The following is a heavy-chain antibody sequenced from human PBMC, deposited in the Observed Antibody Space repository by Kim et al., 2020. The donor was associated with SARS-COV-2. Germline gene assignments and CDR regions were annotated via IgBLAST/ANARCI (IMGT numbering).Heavy chain of an antibody. D-gene: IGHD6-19*01. Sequence: GGSLRLSCAASGFTFSSYAMSWVRQAPGKGLEWVSAISGSGGSTYYADSVKGRFTISRDNSKNTLYLQMNSLRAEDTAVYYCAKDRYSSGWYVDVFDYWGQGTLVTVSS. V-gene: IGHV3-23*01. J-gene: IGHJ4*02. CDR1: GFTFSSYA. CDR2: ISGSGGST. CDR3: AKDRYSSGWYVDVFDY.